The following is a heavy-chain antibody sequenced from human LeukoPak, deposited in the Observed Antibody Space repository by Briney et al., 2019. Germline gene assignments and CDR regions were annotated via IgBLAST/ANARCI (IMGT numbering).Heavy chain of an antibody. V-gene: IGHV4-38-2*02. J-gene: IGHJ4*02. CDR3: ARLILGITVTTPDY. CDR1: GGSISSYY. Sequence: ASETLSLTCTVSGGSISSYYWGWIRQPPGKGLEWIGSIYHSGSTYYNPSLKSRVTISVDTSKNQFSLKLSSVTAADTAVYYCARLILGITVTTPDYWGQGTLVTVSS. D-gene: IGHD4-11*01. CDR2: IYHSGST.